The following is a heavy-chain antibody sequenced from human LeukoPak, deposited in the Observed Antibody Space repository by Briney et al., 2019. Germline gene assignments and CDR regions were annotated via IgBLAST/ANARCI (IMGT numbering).Heavy chain of an antibody. CDR2: IDASNGNT. Sequence: ASVKVSCKASGGTFSSYGISWVRQAPGQGLEWVGWIDASNGNTNYAQKLQGRVTITTDTSTTTAYMEMTSLRFDDTAVYYCARDYHYVPDFWGQGTLVTVSS. CDR1: GGTFSSYG. V-gene: IGHV1-18*01. CDR3: ARDYHYVPDF. J-gene: IGHJ4*02. D-gene: IGHD3-16*01.